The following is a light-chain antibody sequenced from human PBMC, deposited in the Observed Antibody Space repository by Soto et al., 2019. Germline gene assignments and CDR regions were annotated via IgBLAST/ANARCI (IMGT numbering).Light chain of an antibody. CDR2: SDD. CDR3: ATWDATLNDPV. V-gene: IGLV1-44*01. Sequence: QSVLTQPPSASGTPGRRVTISCSGSTSNIGTSTVNWYQQLPGSAPKLLIYSDDQRPSGVPDRFSGSKSGTSASLAISGLQSEDEADYYCATWDATLNDPVFGGGTKVTVL. J-gene: IGLJ3*02. CDR1: TSNIGTST.